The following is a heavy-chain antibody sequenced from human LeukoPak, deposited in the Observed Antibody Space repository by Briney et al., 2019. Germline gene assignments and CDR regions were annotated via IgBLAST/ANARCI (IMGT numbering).Heavy chain of an antibody. D-gene: IGHD3-22*01. CDR3: ARGGVSYYYDSSGYPIDY. Sequence: ASVKVSCKASGYTFTSYGISWVRQAPGQGLEWMGWISAYNGNTNYAQKLQGRVTMTRNTSITTAYMELSSLRSEDTAVYYCARGGVSYYYDSSGYPIDYWGQGTLVTVSS. J-gene: IGHJ4*02. V-gene: IGHV1-18*01. CDR2: ISAYNGNT. CDR1: GYTFTSYG.